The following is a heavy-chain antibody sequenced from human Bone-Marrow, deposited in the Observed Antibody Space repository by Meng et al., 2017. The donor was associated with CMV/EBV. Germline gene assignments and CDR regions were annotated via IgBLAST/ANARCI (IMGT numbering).Heavy chain of an antibody. Sequence: EFTFSYDWMTWVSQAPGKGLEWVANIKQDGIEKHYVDSVKGRFSISRDNAKNSLYLQMNSLRAEDTAVYYCARERCSSVSCFFDYWGQGTLVTVSS. D-gene: IGHD2-15*01. CDR2: IKQDGIEK. V-gene: IGHV3-7*01. CDR3: ARERCSSVSCFFDY. CDR1: EFTFSYDW. J-gene: IGHJ4*02.